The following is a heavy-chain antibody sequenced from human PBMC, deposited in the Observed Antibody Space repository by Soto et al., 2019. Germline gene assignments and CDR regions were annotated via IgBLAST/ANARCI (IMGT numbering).Heavy chain of an antibody. CDR2: ISYDGSNK. J-gene: IGHJ6*02. CDR1: GFTFSSYG. V-gene: IGHV3-30*18. Sequence: QVQLVESGGSVVQPGRSLRLSCAASGFTFSSYGMHWVRQAPGKGLEWVAVISYDGSNKYYADSVKGRFTISTDNSKNTLYLQVNSPRAEDTAVSYCAKDRAELLLDYDYYCGMDVWGQGTTVTVCS. CDR3: AKDRAELLLDYDYYCGMDV. D-gene: IGHD1-26*01.